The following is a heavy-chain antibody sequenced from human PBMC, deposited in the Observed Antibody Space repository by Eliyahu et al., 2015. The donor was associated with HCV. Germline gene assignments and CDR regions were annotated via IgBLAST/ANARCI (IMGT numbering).Heavy chain of an antibody. J-gene: IGHJ4*02. Sequence: QVQLVESGGGVVQPGRSLXLXCAASGFXFXSYGMHWVRQAPGKGLGWVAVIWYDGSNKYYADSVKGRFTISRDNSKNTLYLQMNSLRAEDTAVYYCARGISEYSSSSYYFDYWGQGTLVTVSS. D-gene: IGHD6-6*01. CDR2: IWYDGSNK. CDR1: GFXFXSYG. CDR3: ARGISEYSSSSYYFDY. V-gene: IGHV3-33*01.